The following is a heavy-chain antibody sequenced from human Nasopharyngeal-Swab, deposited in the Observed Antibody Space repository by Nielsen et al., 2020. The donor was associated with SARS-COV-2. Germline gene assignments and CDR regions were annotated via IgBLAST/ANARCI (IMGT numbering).Heavy chain of an antibody. CDR1: GASITSQY. CDR3: AKEGATGWFDP. V-gene: IGHV4-59*11. J-gene: IGHJ5*02. CDR2: ISHNSGT. Sequence: SETLSLTCTVSGASITSQYWSWIRQPPGQGLEWIGYISHNSGTSYNPSLKSRVTMFMDTSKNQFSLRLRSVTAADTAVYYCAKEGATGWFDPCGQGTLVTVSS.